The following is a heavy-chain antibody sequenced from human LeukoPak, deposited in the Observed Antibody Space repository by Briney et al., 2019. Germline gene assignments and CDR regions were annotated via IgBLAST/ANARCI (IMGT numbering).Heavy chain of an antibody. Sequence: SETLSLTCAVYGGSFSGYYWSWIRQPPGKGLEWIREINHSGSTNYNPSLKSRVTISVDTSKNQFSLKLRSVTAADTAVYYCARARGAVAIDYWGQGTLVTVSS. V-gene: IGHV4-34*01. D-gene: IGHD6-19*01. CDR1: GGSFSGYY. CDR2: INHSGST. J-gene: IGHJ4*02. CDR3: ARARGAVAIDY.